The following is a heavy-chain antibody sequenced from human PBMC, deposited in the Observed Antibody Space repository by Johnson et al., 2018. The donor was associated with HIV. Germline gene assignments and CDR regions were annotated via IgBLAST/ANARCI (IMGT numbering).Heavy chain of an antibody. D-gene: IGHD4-17*01. Sequence: VQLVESGGGLVQPGRSLRLSCAASGFTFDDYAMHWVRQVPGKGLEWVSGISWNSGSIGYADSVKGRFTISRDNAKNSLYLQMSSLRAEDTALYYCARDSTAWGGDHVAYAFDIWGRGTMVTVSS. CDR2: ISWNSGSI. V-gene: IGHV3-9*01. CDR3: ARDSTAWGGDHVAYAFDI. CDR1: GFTFDDYA. J-gene: IGHJ3*02.